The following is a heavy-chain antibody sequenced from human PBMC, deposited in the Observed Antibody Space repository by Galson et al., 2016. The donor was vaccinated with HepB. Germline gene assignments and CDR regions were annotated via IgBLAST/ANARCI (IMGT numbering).Heavy chain of an antibody. CDR3: TRGFCSSTSCYANDY. J-gene: IGHJ4*02. Sequence: SLRLSCAASGFTFSNFGMHWVRQASGKGLEWLGRIRSKANSYATTYAASVKGRFTISRDDSKNTAYLQMNSLKTEDTAMYYCTRGFCSSTSCYANDYWGQGTLVTVSS. CDR1: GFTFSNFG. CDR2: IRSKANSYAT. D-gene: IGHD2-2*01. V-gene: IGHV3-73*01.